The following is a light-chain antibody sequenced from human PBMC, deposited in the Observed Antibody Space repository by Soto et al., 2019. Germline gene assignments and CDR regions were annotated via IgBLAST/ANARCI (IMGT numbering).Light chain of an antibody. V-gene: IGLV2-14*03. J-gene: IGLJ2*01. Sequence: QSALTQPASVSGSPGQSITISCTGTSSDVGGYNYVSWYQQHPGEAPKLMIYDVTNRPSGVSNRFSGSKSGNTASLTISGLQAEDEADYSCSSSTSSTTRVVFGGGTKLTVL. CDR3: SSSTSSTTRVV. CDR2: DVT. CDR1: SSDVGGYNY.